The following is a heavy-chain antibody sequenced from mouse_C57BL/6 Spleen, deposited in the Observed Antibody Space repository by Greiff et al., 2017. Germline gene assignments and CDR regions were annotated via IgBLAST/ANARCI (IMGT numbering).Heavy chain of an antibody. CDR3: ARGIYDGYSYYFDY. J-gene: IGHJ2*01. D-gene: IGHD2-3*01. V-gene: IGHV5-4*01. Sequence: EVQLVESGGGLVKPGGSLKLSCAASGFTFSSYAMSWVRQTPEKRLEWVATISDGGSYTYYPDNVKGRFTISRDNAKNNLYLQMSHLKSEDTAMYYCARGIYDGYSYYFDYWGQGTTLTVSS. CDR2: ISDGGSYT. CDR1: GFTFSSYA.